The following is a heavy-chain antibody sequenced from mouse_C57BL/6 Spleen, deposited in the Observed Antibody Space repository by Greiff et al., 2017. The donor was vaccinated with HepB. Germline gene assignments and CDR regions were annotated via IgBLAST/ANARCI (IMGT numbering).Heavy chain of an antibody. V-gene: IGHV1-54*01. CDR1: GYAFTNYL. CDR2: INPGSGGT. CDR3: ARSLNYFDY. Sequence: QVQLQQSGAELVRPGTSVKVSCKASGYAFTNYLIEWVKQRPGQGLEWIGVINPGSGGTNYNEKFKGKATLTADKSSRTAYMQLSSLTSEDSAVYFCARSLNYFDYWGQGTTLTVSS. J-gene: IGHJ2*01.